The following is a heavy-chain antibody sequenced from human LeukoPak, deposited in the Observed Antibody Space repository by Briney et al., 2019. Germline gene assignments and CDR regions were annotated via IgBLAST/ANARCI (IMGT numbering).Heavy chain of an antibody. CDR3: SREQYIIGGSGWFGMDV. CDR1: GGSLSTYY. D-gene: IGHD6-19*01. Sequence: KPSETLSLTCSVSGGSLSTYYWTRTRQPPGKGLEWIGYIHQSGTTEFNPSLKSRVTMSLDTSRNQFSLRMSTVTAADTAVYYCSREQYIIGGSGWFGMDVWGHGTTVTVSS. J-gene: IGHJ6*02. CDR2: IHQSGTT. V-gene: IGHV4-59*12.